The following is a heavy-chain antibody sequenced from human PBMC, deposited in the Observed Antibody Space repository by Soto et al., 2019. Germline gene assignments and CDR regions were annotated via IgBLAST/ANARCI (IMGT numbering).Heavy chain of an antibody. J-gene: IGHJ6*02. Sequence: GASVKVSCKASGYTFTSYGISWVRQAPGQGLEWMGWISAYNGNTNYAQKLQGRVTMTTDTSTSTAYMELRSLRSDDTALYYCARLVWFGELYVYYYGMDVWGQGTTVTVSS. CDR2: ISAYNGNT. CDR1: GYTFTSYG. D-gene: IGHD3-10*01. V-gene: IGHV1-18*01. CDR3: ARLVWFGELYVYYYGMDV.